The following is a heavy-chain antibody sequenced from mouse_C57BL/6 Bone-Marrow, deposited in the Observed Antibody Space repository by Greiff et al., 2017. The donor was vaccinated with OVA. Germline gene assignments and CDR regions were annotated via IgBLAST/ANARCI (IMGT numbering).Heavy chain of an antibody. CDR2: IDPENGDT. Sequence: VQLKQSGAELVRPGASVKLSCTASGFNIKDDYMHWVKQRPEQGLEWIGWIDPENGDTEYASKFQGKATITADTSSNTAYLQLSSLTSEDTAVYYCTPYYYFDYWGQGTTLTVSS. J-gene: IGHJ2*01. CDR3: TPYYYFDY. D-gene: IGHD2-10*01. CDR1: GFNIKDDY. V-gene: IGHV14-4*01.